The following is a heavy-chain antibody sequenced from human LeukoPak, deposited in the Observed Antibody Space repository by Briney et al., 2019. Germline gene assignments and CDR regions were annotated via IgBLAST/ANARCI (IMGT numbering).Heavy chain of an antibody. CDR2: VYFSGST. V-gene: IGHV4-61*02. D-gene: IGHD3-10*01. J-gene: IGHJ4*02. CDR3: ARKTGYGSASYYNYYFDY. Sequence: SETLSLTCTVSGASLKSINSYWTWIRQPAGKGLEWIGRVYFSGSTTYNPSLKGRVTISVDTSRNQFSLHLSSVTAADTAVYYCARKTGYGSASYYNYYFDYWGQGSLVTVSS. CDR1: GASLKSINSY.